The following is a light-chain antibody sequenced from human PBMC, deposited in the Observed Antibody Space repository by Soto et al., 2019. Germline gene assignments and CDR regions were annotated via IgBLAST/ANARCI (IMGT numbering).Light chain of an antibody. CDR1: SSDVGSYNL. CDR2: EGS. Sequence: QSALTQPASVSGSPGQSITISCTGTSSDVGSYNLVSWYQQHPGKAPKLMIYEGSKRPSGVSNRFSGSKSGNTASLTISGLQAEDEAAYYCCSYAGSSTFGVFGGGTQLTVL. CDR3: CSYAGSSTFGV. V-gene: IGLV2-23*03. J-gene: IGLJ2*01.